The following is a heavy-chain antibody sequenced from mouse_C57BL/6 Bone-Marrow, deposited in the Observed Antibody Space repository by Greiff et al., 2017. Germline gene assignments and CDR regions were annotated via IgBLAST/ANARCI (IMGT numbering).Heavy chain of an antibody. V-gene: IGHV1-50*01. CDR2: IDPSDSYT. J-gene: IGHJ4*01. CDR1: GYTFTSYW. CDR3: AREGPYGSPLMDY. Sequence: QVQLQQPGAELVKPGASVKLSCKASGYTFTSYWMQWVKQRPGQGLEWIGEIDPSDSYTNYNQKLKGKATLTVDTSSSTAYMQLSSLTSEDSAVYYCAREGPYGSPLMDYWGQGTSVTVSS. D-gene: IGHD1-1*01.